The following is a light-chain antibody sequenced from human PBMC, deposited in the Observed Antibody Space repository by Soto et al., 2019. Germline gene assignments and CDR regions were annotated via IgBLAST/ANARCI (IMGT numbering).Light chain of an antibody. CDR1: QNLSRN. Sequence: EVVMTQSPATLSVSPGERATLSCRASQNLSRNLAWYQQQPGQAPRLLIYGASTMATGIPARFSGSGSGTDFTLTISSLQSEDFAVYYCQHYDHWPHTFGQGTKLEIK. J-gene: IGKJ2*01. V-gene: IGKV3-15*01. CDR2: GAS. CDR3: QHYDHWPHT.